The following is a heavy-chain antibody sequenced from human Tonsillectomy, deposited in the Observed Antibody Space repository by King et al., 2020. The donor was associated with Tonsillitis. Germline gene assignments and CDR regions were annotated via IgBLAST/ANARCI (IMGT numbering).Heavy chain of an antibody. Sequence: VQLVESGGGVIQPGGSLRLSCAASGFTFDNYAMHWVRHAPGKGLEWVSLISGDGGSTYYADSVKGRFTISRDNSKNSLYVQMHSLRPEDTALYYCAKGSYCSGDSCYFGASDIWGQGTMVTVSS. CDR2: ISGDGGST. CDR1: GFTFDNYA. CDR3: AKGSYCSGDSCYFGASDI. J-gene: IGHJ3*02. V-gene: IGHV3-43*02. D-gene: IGHD2-15*01.